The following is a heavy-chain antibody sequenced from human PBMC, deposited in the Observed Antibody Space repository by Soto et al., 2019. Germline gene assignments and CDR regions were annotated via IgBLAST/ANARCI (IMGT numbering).Heavy chain of an antibody. Sequence: GGSLRLSCAASGFTFSNAWMSWVRQAPGKGLEWVGRIKSKTDGGTTDYAAPVKGRFTISRDDSKNTLYLQMNSLKTEDTAVYYCTSRPSVWLGGYLGQYYFDYWGQGTLVTVSS. CDR3: TSRPSVWLGGYLGQYYFDY. J-gene: IGHJ4*02. CDR1: GFTFSNAW. D-gene: IGHD3-22*01. V-gene: IGHV3-15*01. CDR2: IKSKTDGGTT.